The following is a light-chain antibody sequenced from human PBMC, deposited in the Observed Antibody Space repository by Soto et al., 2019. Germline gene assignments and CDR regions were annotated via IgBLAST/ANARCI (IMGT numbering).Light chain of an antibody. Sequence: QSALTQPASVSGSPEQSITISCTGTSSDVGAYNYVSWYQHHPGKAPKLMIYEVSRRPSGISNRFSGSKSGNTASLTISGLQAEDEADYYCSSYTSNSTVVIGGGT. J-gene: IGLJ2*01. CDR2: EVS. CDR3: SSYTSNSTVV. V-gene: IGLV2-14*01. CDR1: SSDVGAYNY.